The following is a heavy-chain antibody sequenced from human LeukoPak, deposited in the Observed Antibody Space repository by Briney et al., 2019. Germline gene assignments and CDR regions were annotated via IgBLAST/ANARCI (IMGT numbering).Heavy chain of an antibody. CDR3: AKGGYSSGWYRDYFDY. J-gene: IGHJ4*02. Sequence: GGSLRLSCAASGFTFSSYAMSWVRQAPGKGLEWVSAISGSGGSTYYADSAKGRFTISRDNSKNTLYLQMNSLRAEDTAIYYCAKGGYSSGWYRDYFDYWGQGTLVTVSS. D-gene: IGHD6-19*01. CDR2: ISGSGGST. V-gene: IGHV3-23*01. CDR1: GFTFSSYA.